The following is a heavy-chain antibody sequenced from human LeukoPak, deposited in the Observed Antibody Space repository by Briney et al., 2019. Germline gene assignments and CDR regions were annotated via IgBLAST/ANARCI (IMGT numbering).Heavy chain of an antibody. CDR2: INSDGSTT. J-gene: IGHJ5*02. Sequence: GESLRLSCAGSGFTFTSYWMHWVRQAPGKGLVWVSRINSDGSTTDYADSVKGRFTISRDNAKNTLYLQMNSLRVEDTAVYYCARGKLKWFDPWGQGTLVTVSS. CDR3: ARGKLKWFDP. V-gene: IGHV3-74*01. D-gene: IGHD3-10*01. CDR1: GFTFTSYW.